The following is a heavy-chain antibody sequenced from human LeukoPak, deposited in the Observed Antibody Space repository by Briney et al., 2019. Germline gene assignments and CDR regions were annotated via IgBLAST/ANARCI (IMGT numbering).Heavy chain of an antibody. J-gene: IGHJ4*02. CDR2: ISGSGGGT. Sequence: PGGSLRLSCAVSGFTFSNYAMCWVRQTPGKGLEWVSAISGSGGGTYYADSVKGRFTISRDNAKNSLYLQMNSLRAEDTAVYYCASGRTQTFDYWGQGTLVTVSS. CDR1: GFTFSNYA. V-gene: IGHV3-23*01. CDR3: ASGRTQTFDY. D-gene: IGHD2-15*01.